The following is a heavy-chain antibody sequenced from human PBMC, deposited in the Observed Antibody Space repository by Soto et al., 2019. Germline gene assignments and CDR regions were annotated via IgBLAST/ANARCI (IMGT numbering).Heavy chain of an antibody. V-gene: IGHV4-4*02. J-gene: IGHJ5*02. CDR2: ISHSGIT. D-gene: IGHD5-12*01. CDR1: GGSITSANW. CDR3: ARVLRGRFDP. Sequence: SETLSLTCAVSGGSITSANWWTWVRQPPGGGLEWIGEISHSGITNYKASLKSRVTMSVDKTKNDVSLKLTPVTAADTAVYYCARVLRGRFDPWGQGTPVTVSS.